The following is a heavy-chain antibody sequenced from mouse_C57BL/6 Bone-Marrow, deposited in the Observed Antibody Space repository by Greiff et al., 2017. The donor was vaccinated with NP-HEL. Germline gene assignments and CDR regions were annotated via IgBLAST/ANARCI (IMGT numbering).Heavy chain of an antibody. CDR2: IDPSDSET. J-gene: IGHJ1*03. CDR1: GYTFTSYW. D-gene: IGHD1-1*01. Sequence: QVQLQQPGAELVRPGSSVKLSCKASGYTFTSYWMHWVKQRPIQGLEWIGNIDPSDSETHYNQKFKDKATLTVDKSSSTAYMQLSSLTSEDSAVYYCARRYYGSRVDWYFDVWGTGTTVTVSS. V-gene: IGHV1-52*01. CDR3: ARRYYGSRVDWYFDV.